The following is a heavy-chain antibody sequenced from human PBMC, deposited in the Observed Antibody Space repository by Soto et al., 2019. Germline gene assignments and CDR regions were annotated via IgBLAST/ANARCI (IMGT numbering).Heavy chain of an antibody. V-gene: IGHV1-3*01. CDR2: INAGNGNT. J-gene: IGHJ4*02. Sequence: ASVKVSCKASGYTFTSYAMHWVRQAPGQRLEWMGWINAGNGNTKYSQRFQGRVTITRDTSASTVYMELSSLRSEDTAVYYCARVSGWYFLDYWGQGTLVTVSS. CDR3: ARVSGWYFLDY. CDR1: GYTFTSYA. D-gene: IGHD6-19*01.